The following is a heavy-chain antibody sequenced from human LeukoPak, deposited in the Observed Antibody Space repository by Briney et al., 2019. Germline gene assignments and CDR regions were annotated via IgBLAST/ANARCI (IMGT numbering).Heavy chain of an antibody. Sequence: SETLSLTCAVYGGSFSGYYWSWIHQPPGKGLEWMGEINDSGSTNYNPSLKSRVTMSVDTSKNQFSLKLSSVTAADTAVYYCARQSFWGNINIDYWGQGTLVTVSS. CDR3: ARQSFWGNINIDY. CDR1: GGSFSGYY. V-gene: IGHV4-34*01. J-gene: IGHJ4*02. D-gene: IGHD3-16*01. CDR2: INDSGST.